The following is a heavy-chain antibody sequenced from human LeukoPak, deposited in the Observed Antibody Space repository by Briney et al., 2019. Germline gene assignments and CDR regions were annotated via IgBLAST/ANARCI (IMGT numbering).Heavy chain of an antibody. CDR3: ARDGSYYYMDV. Sequence: GGSLRLSCAASGFTFSNYRMSWVRQAPGRGLEWVANIKQDGSEKYYVDSVKGRFTISRDNAKNSLYLQMNSLRAEDTAVYYCARDGSYYYMDVWGKGTTVTVSS. CDR2: IKQDGSEK. CDR1: GFTFSNYR. V-gene: IGHV3-7*01. D-gene: IGHD3-10*01. J-gene: IGHJ6*03.